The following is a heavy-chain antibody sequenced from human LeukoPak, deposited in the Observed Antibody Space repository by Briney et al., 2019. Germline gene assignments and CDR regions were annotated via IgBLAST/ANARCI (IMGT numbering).Heavy chain of an antibody. V-gene: IGHV4-34*01. J-gene: IGHJ5*02. D-gene: IGHD3-10*01. CDR2: INHSGST. Sequence: SETLSLTCAVYGGSFSGYYWSWIRQPPGKGLEWIGEINHSGSTNYNPSLKSRVTISVDTSKNQFSLKLSSVTAADTAVYYCARVRSGSYYTRFDPWGQGTLVTVSS. CDR3: ARVRSGSYYTRFDP. CDR1: GGSFSGYY.